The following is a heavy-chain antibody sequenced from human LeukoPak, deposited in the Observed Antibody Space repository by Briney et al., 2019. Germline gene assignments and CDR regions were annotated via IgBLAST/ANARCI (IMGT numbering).Heavy chain of an antibody. J-gene: IGHJ6*03. D-gene: IGHD3-3*01. CDR2: ISSSSSYI. V-gene: IGHV3-21*01. CDR1: GFTFSSYS. Sequence: TGGSLRLSCAASGFTFSSYSMNWVRQAPGKGLEWVSSISSSSSYIYYAGSVKGRFTISRDNAKNSLYLQMNSLRAEDTAVYYCARVPPWNTIFGVVTHCMDVWGKGTTVTVSS. CDR3: ARVPPWNTIFGVVTHCMDV.